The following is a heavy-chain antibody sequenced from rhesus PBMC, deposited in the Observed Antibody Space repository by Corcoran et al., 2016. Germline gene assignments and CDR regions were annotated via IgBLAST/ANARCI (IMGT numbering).Heavy chain of an antibody. J-gene: IGHJ2*01. CDR2: VYGSGGSN. D-gene: IGHD5-42*01. Sequence: QVQLQESGPGLVKPSETLSLTCAVSGYSISSGYYWGWIRQPPGTGLEWLGRVYGSGGSNYLNPSLKSRVTLSVDTSKNQFSLKLSSVTAADTAVYYCARVGSSWSEWDTVGTEWYFDLWGPGTPITISS. CDR1: GYSISSGYY. CDR3: ARVGSSWSEWDTVGTEWYFDL. V-gene: IGHV4S14*01.